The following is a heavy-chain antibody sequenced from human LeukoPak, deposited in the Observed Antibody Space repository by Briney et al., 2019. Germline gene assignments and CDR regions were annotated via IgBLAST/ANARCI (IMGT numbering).Heavy chain of an antibody. CDR3: ARDAHDCSSTSCYGEGFDY. V-gene: IGHV3-30*04. Sequence: GGSLRLSCAASGFTFSSYAMHWVRQAPGKGLEWVAVISYDGSNKYYAGSVKSRFTISRDNSKNTLYLQMNSLRAEDTAVYYCARDAHDCSSTSCYGEGFDYWGQGTLVTVSS. J-gene: IGHJ4*02. CDR1: GFTFSSYA. CDR2: ISYDGSNK. D-gene: IGHD2-2*01.